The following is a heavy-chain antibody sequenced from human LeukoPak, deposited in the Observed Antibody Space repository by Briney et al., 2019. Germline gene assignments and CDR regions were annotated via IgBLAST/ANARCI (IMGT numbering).Heavy chain of an antibody. CDR1: GYSISSGYY. CDR2: IYHSGST. V-gene: IGHV4-38-2*02. Sequence: SETLSLTCTVSGYSISSGYYWGWIRQPPGKGLEWIGSIYHSGSTYYNPSLKSRVTMSVETSKNQFSLKLSSVTAADTAVYYCAREDGSGSAFDYWGQGTLVTVSS. J-gene: IGHJ4*02. CDR3: AREDGSGSAFDY. D-gene: IGHD3-10*01.